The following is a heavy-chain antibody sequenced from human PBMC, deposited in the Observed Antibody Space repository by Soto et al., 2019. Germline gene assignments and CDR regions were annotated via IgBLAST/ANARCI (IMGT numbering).Heavy chain of an antibody. D-gene: IGHD3-10*01. Sequence: TSETLSLTCTVSGGSISSGGYYWSWIRQHPGKGLEWIGYIYYSGSTYYNPSLKSRVTISVDTSKNQFSLKLSSVTAADTAVYYCARAPPMVRGVIKRYFDYWGQGTLVTVSS. J-gene: IGHJ4*02. V-gene: IGHV4-31*03. CDR2: IYYSGST. CDR1: GGSISSGGYY. CDR3: ARAPPMVRGVIKRYFDY.